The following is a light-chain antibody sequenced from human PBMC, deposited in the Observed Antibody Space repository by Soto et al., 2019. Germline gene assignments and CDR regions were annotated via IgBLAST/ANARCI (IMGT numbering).Light chain of an antibody. V-gene: IGKV3-15*01. Sequence: EVVMTQSPGTLSVSPGGRATLSCRASQSLTTNLAWYQQKPGQAPRPLIHDASTRATGIPARFSGSGSGTEFTLTISSLQSEDFAVYYCQQYDDWPLTFGQGTRLETK. J-gene: IGKJ5*01. CDR1: QSLTTN. CDR3: QQYDDWPLT. CDR2: DAS.